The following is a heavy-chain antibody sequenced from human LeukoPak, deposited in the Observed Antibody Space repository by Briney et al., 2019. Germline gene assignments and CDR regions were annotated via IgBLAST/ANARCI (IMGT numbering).Heavy chain of an antibody. V-gene: IGHV3-74*01. CDR1: GFTFDDYG. CDR2: ISTDGSST. D-gene: IGHD6-13*01. Sequence: GGSLRLSCAASGFTFDDYGMSWVRQAPGKGLVWVSRISTDGSSTTYADSVKGRFTISRDNAKDTLYLQMNSLRAEDTAVYYCAGHHQAYSRTYWGQGTLVTVSS. J-gene: IGHJ4*02. CDR3: AGHHQAYSRTY.